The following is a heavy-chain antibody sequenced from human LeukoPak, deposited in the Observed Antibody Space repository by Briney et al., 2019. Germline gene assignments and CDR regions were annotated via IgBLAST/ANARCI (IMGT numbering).Heavy chain of an antibody. D-gene: IGHD1-26*01. CDR3: ARDQGSSRIGGPADY. V-gene: IGHV1-69*04. J-gene: IGHJ4*02. CDR2: IIPILGIA. CDR1: GGTFSSYA. Sequence: SVTVSCKASGGTFSSYAISWVRQAPGQGLEWMGRIIPILGIANYAQKFQGRVTITADKSTSTAYMELSSLRSEDTAVYYCARDQGSSRIGGPADYWGQGTLVTVSS.